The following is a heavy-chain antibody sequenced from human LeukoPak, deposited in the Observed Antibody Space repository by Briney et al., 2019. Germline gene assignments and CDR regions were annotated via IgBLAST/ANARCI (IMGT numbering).Heavy chain of an antibody. J-gene: IGHJ4*02. V-gene: IGHV1-18*01. CDR1: GYTFTSYG. CDR2: ISAYNGNT. Sequence: GASVKVSCKASGYTFTSYGISWVRQAPGQGLEGMGWISAYNGNTNYAQKLQGRVTMTTDTSTSTAYMELRSLRSDDTAVYYCARGQDYYDSSGYWGYWGQGTLVTVSS. CDR3: ARGQDYYDSSGYWGY. D-gene: IGHD3-22*01.